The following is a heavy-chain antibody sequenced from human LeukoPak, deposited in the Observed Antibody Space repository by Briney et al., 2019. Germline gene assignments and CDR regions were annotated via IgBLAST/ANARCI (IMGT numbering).Heavy chain of an antibody. CDR1: GFTVSSNY. J-gene: IGHJ4*02. CDR2: IYSGGST. CDR3: AKGARIVVVPAAMDY. V-gene: IGHV3-66*01. D-gene: IGHD2-2*01. Sequence: GGSLRLSCAASGFTVSSNYMSWVRQAPGKGLEWVSVIYSGGSTYYADSVKGRFTISRDNSKNTLYLQMNSLRAEDTAVYYCAKGARIVVVPAAMDYWGQGTLVTVSS.